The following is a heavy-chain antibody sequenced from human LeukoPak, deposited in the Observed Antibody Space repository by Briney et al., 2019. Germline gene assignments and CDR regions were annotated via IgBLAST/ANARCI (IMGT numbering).Heavy chain of an antibody. V-gene: IGHV1-18*01. Sequence: ASVKVSCKASGYTFTSNGISWVRQAPGQGLEWMGWISAYNGNTNYAQKLQGRVTMTTDTSTSTAYMELRSLRSDDTAVYYCARLEIRDYYGSGSYYPHSGMDVWGQGTTVTVSS. CDR2: ISAYNGNT. D-gene: IGHD3-10*01. CDR1: GYTFTSNG. CDR3: ARLEIRDYYGSGSYYPHSGMDV. J-gene: IGHJ6*02.